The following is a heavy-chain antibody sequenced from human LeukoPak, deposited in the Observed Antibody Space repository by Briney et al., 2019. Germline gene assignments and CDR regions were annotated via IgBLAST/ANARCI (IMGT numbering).Heavy chain of an antibody. CDR1: GGSISSGDYY. CDR2: IYYSGST. Sequence: SETLSLTCTVSGGSISSGDYYWSWIRQPPGKGLEWIGYIYYSGSTYYNPSLKSRVTISVDRSKNQFSLKLSSVTAADTAVHYCARSRPEYQLLYGDAFDIWGQGTMVTVSS. CDR3: ARSRPEYQLLYGDAFDI. D-gene: IGHD2-2*02. V-gene: IGHV4-30-4*01. J-gene: IGHJ3*02.